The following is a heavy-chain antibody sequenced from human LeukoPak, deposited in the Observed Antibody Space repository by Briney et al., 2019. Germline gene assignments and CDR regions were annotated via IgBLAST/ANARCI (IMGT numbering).Heavy chain of an antibody. J-gene: IGHJ4*02. D-gene: IGHD2-8*01. CDR1: GLTFSSYA. CDR3: AKMVREFYTISYYFDY. Sequence: GGSLTLSCTVSGLTFSSYAMNWVRQAPGKGLEWLSGISGSGAGTYYADSVKGRFTISRDNSKNTLYLQMNSLRAEDTAVYYCAKMVREFYTISYYFDYWGQGALVTVSS. V-gene: IGHV3-23*01. CDR2: ISGSGAGT.